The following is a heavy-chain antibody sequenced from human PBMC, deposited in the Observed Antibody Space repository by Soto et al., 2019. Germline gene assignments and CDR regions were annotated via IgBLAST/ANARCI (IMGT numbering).Heavy chain of an antibody. D-gene: IGHD6-19*01. CDR3: ARATGYSSGWYWCDDY. J-gene: IGHJ4*02. CDR2: INPNSGGT. V-gene: IGHV1-2*02. Sequence: QVQLVQSGAEVKKPGAPVKVSCKASGYTFTGYYMHWVRQAPGQGLEWMGWINPNSGGTNYAQKFQGRVTMTRDTSISTAYMELSRLRSDDTAVYYCARATGYSSGWYWCDDYWGQGTLVTVSS. CDR1: GYTFTGYY.